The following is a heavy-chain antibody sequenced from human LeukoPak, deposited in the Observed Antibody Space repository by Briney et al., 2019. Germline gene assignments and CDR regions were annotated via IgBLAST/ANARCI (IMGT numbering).Heavy chain of an antibody. CDR3: ASLRGYYYDSSGYYRY. Sequence: GRSLRLSCAASGFTFSDYYMSWIRQAPGKGLEWVSYISSSGSTIYYADSVKGRFTISRDNAKNSLYLQMNSLRAEDTAVYYCASLRGYYYDSSGYYRYWGQGTLVTVSS. CDR2: ISSSGSTI. J-gene: IGHJ4*02. CDR1: GFTFSDYY. V-gene: IGHV3-11*04. D-gene: IGHD3-22*01.